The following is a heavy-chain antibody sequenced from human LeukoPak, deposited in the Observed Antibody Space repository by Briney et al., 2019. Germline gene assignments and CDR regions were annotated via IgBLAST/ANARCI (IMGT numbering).Heavy chain of an antibody. CDR1: GSRFTSYW. V-gene: IGHV5-51*01. Sequence: GGSLKISFQGSGSRFTSYWIGWVRQMPGKGLEWMGIIYPGDSDTRYSPSLQGQVTISADKSISTAYLQWSSLKASDTAMYYCARLSNWFDPWGQGTLVTVSS. CDR3: ARLSNWFDP. J-gene: IGHJ5*02. CDR2: IYPGDSDT.